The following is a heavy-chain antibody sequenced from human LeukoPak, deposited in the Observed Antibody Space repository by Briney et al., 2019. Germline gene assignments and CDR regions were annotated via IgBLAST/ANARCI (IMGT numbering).Heavy chain of an antibody. V-gene: IGHV3-30*04. Sequence: PGGSLRLSCAASGFTISSYAMHWVRQAPGKGLEWVAVISYDGSNKYYADSVKGRFTISRDNSKNTLYLQMNSLRAEDTAVYYCAMIPEAHWSDPWGQGTLVTVSS. D-gene: IGHD1-14*01. CDR3: AMIPEAHWSDP. CDR2: ISYDGSNK. CDR1: GFTISSYA. J-gene: IGHJ5*02.